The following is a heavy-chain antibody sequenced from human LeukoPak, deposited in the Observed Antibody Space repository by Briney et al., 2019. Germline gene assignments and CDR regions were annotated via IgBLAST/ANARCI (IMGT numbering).Heavy chain of an antibody. CDR2: ITSSSTTI. D-gene: IGHD3-22*01. J-gene: IGHJ4*02. CDR1: GFTFSSHS. Sequence: PGGSLRLSCAASGFTFSSHSMNWVRQAPGKGLEWLSYITSSSTTIYYADSVKGRFTISRDNSKNTLYLQMNSLRAEDTAVYYCAKGLYYYDSSGYIYWGQGTLVTVSS. CDR3: AKGLYYYDSSGYIY. V-gene: IGHV3-48*01.